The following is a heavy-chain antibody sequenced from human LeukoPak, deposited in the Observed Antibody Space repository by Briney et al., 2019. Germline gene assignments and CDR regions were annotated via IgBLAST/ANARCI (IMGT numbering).Heavy chain of an antibody. J-gene: IGHJ4*02. Sequence: SETLSLTCTVSGASISSRSYYWDWIRQPPGKGLDWIGSIYCSGSTYYNPSLNSRVTISVDTSKNQFSLKLISVTAADTAVYYCARRTVATIGVDYWGQGSLVTVSS. CDR1: GASISSRSYY. D-gene: IGHD5-12*01. V-gene: IGHV4-39*01. CDR3: ARRTVATIGVDY. CDR2: IYCSGST.